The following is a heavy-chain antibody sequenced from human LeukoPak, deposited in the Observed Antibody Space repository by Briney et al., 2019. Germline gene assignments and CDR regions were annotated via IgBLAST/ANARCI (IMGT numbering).Heavy chain of an antibody. CDR3: ASLTWRDSRDY. D-gene: IGHD1-1*01. J-gene: IGHJ4*02. Sequence: GGSLRLSCAASGFTFSSYWMSWVRQAPGKGLEWVANIKQDGSEKYYVDSVKGRFTISRDNAKNSLYLQMNSLRAEDTAVYYCASLTWRDSRDYWGQGTLVTVSS. CDR2: IKQDGSEK. V-gene: IGHV3-7*01. CDR1: GFTFSSYW.